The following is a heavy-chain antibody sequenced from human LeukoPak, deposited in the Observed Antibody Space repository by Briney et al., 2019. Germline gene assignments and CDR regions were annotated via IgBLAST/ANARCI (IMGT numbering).Heavy chain of an antibody. J-gene: IGHJ2*01. V-gene: IGHV1-69*04. CDR3: ARGNGDYGGRLGGYFDL. D-gene: IGHD4-17*01. Sequence: PRASVKVSCKVSGYTLTELSMHWVRQAPGQGLEWMGRITPSLNIADYTQRFQDRVTITADTSTSTVYMELSSLRSEDTAVYYCARGNGDYGGRLGGYFDLWGRGTLVTVSS. CDR1: GYTLTELS. CDR2: ITPSLNIA.